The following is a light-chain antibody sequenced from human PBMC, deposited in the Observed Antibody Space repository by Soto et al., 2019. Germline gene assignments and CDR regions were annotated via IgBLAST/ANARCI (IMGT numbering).Light chain of an antibody. Sequence: QSALTQPASVSGSPGQSITISCTGTSTDIGRYNYVSWYQQHPGKAPKLMIYDVSNRPSGVSNRFSGSKSGNTASLTNSGLQAEDEADYYCSSYTSSSTYVFGTGTKVTVL. J-gene: IGLJ1*01. CDR1: STDIGRYNY. V-gene: IGLV2-14*03. CDR2: DVS. CDR3: SSYTSSSTYV.